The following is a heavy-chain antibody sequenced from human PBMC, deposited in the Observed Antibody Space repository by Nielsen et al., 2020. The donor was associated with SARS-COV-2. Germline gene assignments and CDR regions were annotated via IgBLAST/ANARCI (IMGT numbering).Heavy chain of an antibody. J-gene: IGHJ4*02. Sequence: GSLRLSCAASGFTFSVYGMHWVRQAPGKGLEWIGELDQSGTTSYNPSLKSRVTISVDKSNNHFALTLNSVTAADTAVYYCVLSVSSPDSYFEQWGQGTLVTVSS. CDR2: LDQSGTT. D-gene: IGHD5/OR15-5a*01. V-gene: IGHV4-34*08. CDR1: GFTFSVYG. CDR3: VLSVSSPDSYFEQ.